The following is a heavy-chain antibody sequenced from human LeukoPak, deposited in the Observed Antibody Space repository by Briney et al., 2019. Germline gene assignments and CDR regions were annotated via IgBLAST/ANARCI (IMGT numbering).Heavy chain of an antibody. CDR2: IYYSGST. V-gene: IGHV4-39*07. J-gene: IGHJ4*02. Sequence: SSETLSLTCTVSGGSISSSSYYWGWIRQPPGKGLEWIGNIYYSGSTYYNPSLKSRVTISVDTSKNQFSLKLSSVTAADTAVYYCAARSGRAPIYFDYWGQGTLVTVSS. CDR1: GGSISSSSYY. CDR3: AARSGRAPIYFDY. D-gene: IGHD3-10*01.